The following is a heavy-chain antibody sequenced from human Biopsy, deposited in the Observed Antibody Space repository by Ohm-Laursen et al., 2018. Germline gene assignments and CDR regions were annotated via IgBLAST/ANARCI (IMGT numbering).Heavy chain of an antibody. Sequence: SETLSLTCTVSSGSISSYYWSWIRQPPGKGLEWIGYIDYRGSTKYNPSLRSRVTMSIDTSRNQFSLKLSSVTAADTAVYNCATTTMDTSGWFGNYFDSWSQGTLVTVSS. CDR1: SGSISSYY. D-gene: IGHD6-19*01. CDR2: IDYRGST. J-gene: IGHJ4*02. CDR3: ATTTMDTSGWFGNYFDS. V-gene: IGHV4-59*08.